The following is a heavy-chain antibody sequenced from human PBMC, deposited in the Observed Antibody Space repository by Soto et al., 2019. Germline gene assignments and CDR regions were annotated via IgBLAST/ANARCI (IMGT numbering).Heavy chain of an antibody. CDR2: IYPGDSDT. J-gene: IGHJ4*02. CDR1: GYSCTSYW. Sequence: PXAWLKTSFKSAGYSCTSYWIGWVRQVPGKGLEWMGIIYPGDSDTRYSPSFQGQVTISADKSISTAYLQWSSLKASDTAMYSRGRPAKSGWYYGFYYCRRRCLVKVSS. D-gene: IGHD6-19*01. V-gene: IGHV5-51*01. CDR3: GRPAKSGWYYGFYY.